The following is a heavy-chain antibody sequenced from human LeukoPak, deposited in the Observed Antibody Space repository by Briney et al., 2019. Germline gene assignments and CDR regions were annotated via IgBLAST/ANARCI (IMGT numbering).Heavy chain of an antibody. V-gene: IGHV3-43D*03. CDR2: ISWDGGST. D-gene: IGHD5/OR15-5a*01. J-gene: IGHJ3*02. Sequence: GGSLILSCAASGFPFDDYAMHWVRPAPGKGLEWVSLISWDGGSTYYADSVKGRFTISRDNAKNSLYLQMNSLRAEDTAVYFCARDSNPNDGQVFYDAFDIWGQGTMVTVSS. CDR3: ARDSNPNDGQVFYDAFDI. CDR1: GFPFDDYA.